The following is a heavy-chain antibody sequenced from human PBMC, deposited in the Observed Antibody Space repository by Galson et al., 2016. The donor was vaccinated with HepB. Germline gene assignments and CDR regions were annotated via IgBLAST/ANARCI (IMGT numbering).Heavy chain of an antibody. J-gene: IGHJ4*02. CDR1: GGSISSGTYF. D-gene: IGHD3-22*01. CDR3: ARGDSSGFYSPLDY. CDR2: IFYSGTT. Sequence: SETLSLTCAVSGGSISSGTYFWGWVRQPPGKRLEWIGSIFYSGTTYYNPSLKSRVTISIDTSYKQFSLNLNSVTATDTAVHYCARGDSSGFYSPLDYWGQGILVTVSS. V-gene: IGHV4-39*01.